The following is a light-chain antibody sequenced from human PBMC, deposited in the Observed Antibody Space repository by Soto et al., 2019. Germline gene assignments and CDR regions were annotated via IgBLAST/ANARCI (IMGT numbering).Light chain of an antibody. J-gene: IGKJ3*01. CDR2: GAS. Sequence: EIVLTQSPGTLSLSPGERATLSCRASQSISSNYLAWYQQKPGQPPRLLIYGASSRATGIPDRFSGSGSGTDFTLTISRLEPEDFAVYYCQQRGNWPPGFTFGPGTKVDIK. CDR1: QSISSNY. CDR3: QQRGNWPPGFT. V-gene: IGKV3D-20*02.